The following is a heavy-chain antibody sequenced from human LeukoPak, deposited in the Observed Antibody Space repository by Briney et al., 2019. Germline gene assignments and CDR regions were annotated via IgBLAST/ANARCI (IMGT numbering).Heavy chain of an antibody. CDR3: ARDRAWNYFDY. CDR1: GFTFSSYW. J-gene: IGHJ4*02. D-gene: IGHD3-3*01. V-gene: IGHV3-74*01. Sequence: GGSLRLSCAASGFTFSSYWMNWVRQAPGKGLVWVSRIASDGSSTTYADSVKGRFSISRDNAKNTLYLQMNSLRVEDTAVYYCARDRAWNYFDYWGQGTLVTVSS. CDR2: IASDGSST.